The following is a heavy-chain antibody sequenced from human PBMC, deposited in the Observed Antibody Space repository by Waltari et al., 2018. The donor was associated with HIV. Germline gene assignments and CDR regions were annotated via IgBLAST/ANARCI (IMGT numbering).Heavy chain of an antibody. CDR2: INSEGSTR. D-gene: IGHD3-9*01. V-gene: IGHV3-74*01. CDR3: ARASHYIEFSTFDGDYYFDL. Sequence: VQLVESGGGSIKTGGSLRLSCAGSGFSVRNHWMDWVRQGPGKGLVWVARINSEGSTRNYADAVKGLFVISRDNSRNTVYLQLNSVKVEDTAVYFCARASHYIEFSTFDGDYYFDLWGRGTRVAVSS. J-gene: IGHJ4*02. CDR1: GFSVRNHW.